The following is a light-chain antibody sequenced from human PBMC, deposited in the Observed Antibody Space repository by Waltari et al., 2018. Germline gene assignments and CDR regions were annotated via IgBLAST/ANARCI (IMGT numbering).Light chain of an antibody. CDR2: EDI. CDR1: ALPKKY. V-gene: IGLV3-10*01. CDR3: YSTDFSGHDRV. Sequence: SYELTQPPSVSVSPGQTARITCTGDALPKKYAHWYQQKSGQAPVLVIYEDIKRPTGTPGRFSGSSSGTTATLTISGAHVEDEADYYCYSTDFSGHDRVFGGGTKLTVL. J-gene: IGLJ3*02.